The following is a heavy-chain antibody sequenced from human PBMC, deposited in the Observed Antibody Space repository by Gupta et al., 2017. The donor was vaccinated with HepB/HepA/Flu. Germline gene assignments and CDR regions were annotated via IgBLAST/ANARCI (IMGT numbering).Heavy chain of an antibody. V-gene: IGHV3-7*04. CDR1: GFNFRSDW. D-gene: IGHD2/OR15-2a*01. CDR3: ARGFDFRM. J-gene: IGHJ3*02. CDR2: INQDGGNK. Sequence: EVQLVESGGGLVQPGGSLRLSCAASGFNFRSDWMSWVRQAPGKGLAWVANINQDGGNKYFVDSVKGRFTISRDNAKNSLYLQMNSLRVEDTAVYYCARGFDFRMWGQGTMVTVSS.